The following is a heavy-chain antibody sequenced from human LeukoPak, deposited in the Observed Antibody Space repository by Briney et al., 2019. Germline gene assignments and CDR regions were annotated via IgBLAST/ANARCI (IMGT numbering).Heavy chain of an antibody. V-gene: IGHV1-8*01. J-gene: IGHJ6*02. Sequence: ASVKVSCKASGYTLTSYDINWVRQATGQGLEWMGWMNPNSGNTGYAQKFQGRVTMTRNTSISTAYMELSSLRSEDTAVYYCARYQLLWFGELSYYYYGMDVWGQGTTVTVSS. D-gene: IGHD3-10*01. CDR2: MNPNSGNT. CDR1: GYTLTSYD. CDR3: ARYQLLWFGELSYYYYGMDV.